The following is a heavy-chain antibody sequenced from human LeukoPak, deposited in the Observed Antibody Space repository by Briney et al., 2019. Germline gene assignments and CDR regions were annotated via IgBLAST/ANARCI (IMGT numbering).Heavy chain of an antibody. CDR1: GGSISSGGYY. V-gene: IGHV4-31*03. Sequence: SQTLSLTCTVSGGSISSGGYYWSWIRQHPGKGLEWIGYIYYSGSTYYNPSLKSRVTISVDTSKNQFSLKLSSVTAADTAVYYCARDRRVVVTTGPYWYLDLWGRGTLVTVSS. CDR3: ARDRRVVVTTGPYWYLDL. CDR2: IYYSGST. J-gene: IGHJ2*01. D-gene: IGHD3-22*01.